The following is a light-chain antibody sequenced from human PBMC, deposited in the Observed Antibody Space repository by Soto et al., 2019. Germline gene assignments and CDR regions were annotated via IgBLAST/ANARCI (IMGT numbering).Light chain of an antibody. Sequence: DIRMTHSPSTLSASVGDRVTITCRASQSISSWLAWYQQKPGKAPKLLIYDASNLESGVPSRFSGSGSGTEFTLTISRLQPDDFATYYCQQYNSWGTFGQGTKGEIK. CDR2: DAS. CDR3: QQYNSWGT. J-gene: IGKJ1*01. V-gene: IGKV1-5*01. CDR1: QSISSW.